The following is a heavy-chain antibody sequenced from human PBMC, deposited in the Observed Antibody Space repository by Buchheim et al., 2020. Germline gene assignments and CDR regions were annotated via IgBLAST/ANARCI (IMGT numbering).Heavy chain of an antibody. V-gene: IGHV4-31*03. CDR3: ARLRSVTYFDS. J-gene: IGHJ4*02. Sequence: QVQLQESGPGLVKPSQTLSVTCTVSGASISSGPYYWAWLRQHPGKGLEYLGYIYFTGTTYYNPSLESRFRISVVPSRQQFSLEVSSVTAADTAVYYCARLRSVTYFDSWGPGTL. CDR2: IYFTGTT. D-gene: IGHD4-17*01. CDR1: GASISSGPYY.